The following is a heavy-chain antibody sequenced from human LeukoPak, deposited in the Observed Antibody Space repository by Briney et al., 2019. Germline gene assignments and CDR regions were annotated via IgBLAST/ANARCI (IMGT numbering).Heavy chain of an antibody. J-gene: IGHJ4*02. CDR3: ARDRSSWSSTAPDN. V-gene: IGHV3-74*01. Sequence: GGSLRLSCAASGFTFSSYWMHWVRQAPGKGLVWVSRINSDGSSTTYADYVRGRFTISRDNAKNTLYLQMNSLRAEDTAVYYCARDRSSWSSTAPDNWGQGTLVTVSS. CDR2: INSDGSST. CDR1: GFTFSSYW. D-gene: IGHD3-10*01.